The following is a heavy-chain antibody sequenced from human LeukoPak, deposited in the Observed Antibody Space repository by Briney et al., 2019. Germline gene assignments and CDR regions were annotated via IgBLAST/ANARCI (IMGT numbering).Heavy chain of an antibody. Sequence: SETMSLTCTVSGGSISSSSYYWGWIRQPPGKGLEWIGSIYYSGSTYYNPSLKSRVTISVDTSKNQFSLKLSSVTAADTAVYYCAKDRPPRYGDYGYYYYYMDVWGKGTTVTVSS. CDR3: AKDRPPRYGDYGYYYYYMDV. D-gene: IGHD4-17*01. V-gene: IGHV4-39*02. CDR2: IYYSGST. CDR1: GGSISSSSYY. J-gene: IGHJ6*03.